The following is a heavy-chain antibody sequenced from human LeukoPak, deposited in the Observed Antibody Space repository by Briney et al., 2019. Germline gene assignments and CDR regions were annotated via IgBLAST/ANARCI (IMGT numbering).Heavy chain of an antibody. D-gene: IGHD3-22*01. CDR3: AKDYYDSSGYYPPTYFDY. Sequence: PGGSLRLSCAASGFTFSSYNMNWVRQAPGKGLEWVSSISSSSSYIYYTDSVKGRFTISKDNSKNTLYLQMNSLRAEDTAVYYCAKDYYDSSGYYPPTYFDYWGQGTLVTVSS. CDR2: ISSSSSYI. J-gene: IGHJ4*02. V-gene: IGHV3-21*01. CDR1: GFTFSSYN.